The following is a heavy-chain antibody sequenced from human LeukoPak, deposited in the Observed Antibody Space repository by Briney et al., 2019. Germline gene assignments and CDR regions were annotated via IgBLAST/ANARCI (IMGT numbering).Heavy chain of an antibody. CDR2: IEQDGSEK. V-gene: IGHV3-7*03. CDR1: GFTFSSYW. CDR3: ARDVRYYYDSSGYSTYFDY. J-gene: IGHJ4*02. D-gene: IGHD3-22*01. Sequence: PGGSLRLSCAASGFTFSSYWMSWVRQAPGKELEWVANIEQDGSEKYYVDSVKGRFTISRDNAKNSLYLQMNSLRAEDTAVYYCARDVRYYYDSSGYSTYFDYWGQGTLVTVSS.